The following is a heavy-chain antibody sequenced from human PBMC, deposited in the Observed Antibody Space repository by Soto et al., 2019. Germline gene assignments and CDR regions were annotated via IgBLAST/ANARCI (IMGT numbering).Heavy chain of an antibody. V-gene: IGHV4-34*01. CDR1: GGSFSGYY. CDR3: ARGGSGSYYIYYYYGMDV. Sequence: PSETLSLTCAVYGGSFSGYYRSWIRQPPGEGLEWIGEINHSGSTNYNPSLKSRVTISVDTSKNQFSLKLSSVTAADTAVYYCARGGSGSYYIYYYYGMDVWGQGTTVTAP. D-gene: IGHD3-10*01. CDR2: INHSGST. J-gene: IGHJ6*02.